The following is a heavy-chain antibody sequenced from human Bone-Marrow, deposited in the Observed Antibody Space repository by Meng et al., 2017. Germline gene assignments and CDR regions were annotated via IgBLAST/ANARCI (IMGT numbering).Heavy chain of an antibody. J-gene: IGHJ6*02. Sequence: GESLKISCAASGFTFSDYYMSWIRQAPGKGLEWVSYISSSGSTIYYADSVKGRFTISRDNAKNTLYLQMNSLRAEDTAVYYCAREGLRYFDWLLPVYYYYYGMDVWGQGSTVTVSS. CDR1: GFTFSDYY. CDR3: AREGLRYFDWLLPVYYYYYGMDV. CDR2: ISSSGSTI. V-gene: IGHV3-11*04. D-gene: IGHD3-9*01.